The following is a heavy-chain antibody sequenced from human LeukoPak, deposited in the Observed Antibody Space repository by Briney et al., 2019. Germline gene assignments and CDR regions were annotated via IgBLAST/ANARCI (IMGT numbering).Heavy chain of an antibody. V-gene: IGHV3-30*02. CDR1: GFTFSSYG. Sequence: GGSLRLSCAASGFTFSSYGMHWVRQAPGKGLEWVAFIRYDGSNKYYADSVKGRFTISRDNSKNTLYLQMNSLRAEDTAVYYCAKVDYYDSSGQYYFDYWGRGTLVTVSS. D-gene: IGHD3-22*01. CDR3: AKVDYYDSSGQYYFDY. CDR2: IRYDGSNK. J-gene: IGHJ4*02.